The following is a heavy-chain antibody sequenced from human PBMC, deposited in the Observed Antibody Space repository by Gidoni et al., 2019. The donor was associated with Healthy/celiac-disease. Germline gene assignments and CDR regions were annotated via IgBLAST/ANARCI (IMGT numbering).Heavy chain of an antibody. V-gene: IGHV3-23*01. Sequence: EVQLLESGGGLVQPGGSLRLSCAASGFTFSSYAMSWVRQAPGKGLEWVSAISGSGGSTYYANSVKGRFTISRDNSKNTLYLQMNSLRAEDTAVYYCAKALRSTTGPPDYWGQGTLVTVSS. CDR1: GFTFSSYA. CDR2: ISGSGGST. D-gene: IGHD1-1*01. J-gene: IGHJ4*02. CDR3: AKALRSTTGPPDY.